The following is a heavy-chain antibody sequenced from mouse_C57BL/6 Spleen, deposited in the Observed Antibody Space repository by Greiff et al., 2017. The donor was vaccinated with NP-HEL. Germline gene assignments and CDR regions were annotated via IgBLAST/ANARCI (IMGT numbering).Heavy chain of an antibody. CDR3: TRLTGTYWYFDV. CDR1: GFTFSDAW. D-gene: IGHD4-1*01. CDR2: IRNKANNHAT. J-gene: IGHJ1*03. V-gene: IGHV6-6*01. Sequence: EVKVEESGGGLVQPGGSMKLSCAASGFTFSDAWMDWVRQSPEKGLEWVAEIRNKANNHATYYAESVKGRFTISRDDSKSSVYLQMNSLRAEDTGIYYCTRLTGTYWYFDVWGTGTTVTVSS.